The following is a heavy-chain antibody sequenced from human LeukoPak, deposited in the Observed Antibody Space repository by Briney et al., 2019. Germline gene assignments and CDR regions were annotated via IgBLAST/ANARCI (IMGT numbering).Heavy chain of an antibody. V-gene: IGHV3-23*01. CDR2: ISGSDGST. CDR3: AKDTTAYIAGRYYYGMDA. D-gene: IGHD6-6*01. CDR1: GFTFSNYA. J-gene: IGHJ6*02. Sequence: PGGSLRLSCAASGFTFSNYAMTWVRQAPGKGLYWVSSISGSDGSTYYADSVKGRFTISRDNSNNTLYVQMNSLRAEDTAVYHCAKDTTAYIAGRYYYGMDAWGRGTTVTVSS.